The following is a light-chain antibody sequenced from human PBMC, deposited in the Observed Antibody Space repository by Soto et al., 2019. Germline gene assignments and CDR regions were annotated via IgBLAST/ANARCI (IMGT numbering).Light chain of an antibody. CDR3: CSYASSTVV. V-gene: IGLV2-23*01. J-gene: IGLJ2*01. CDR1: SSDVGSYNL. CDR2: EGS. Sequence: QSALTQPASVSGSPGQSITISCTGTSSDVGSYNLVSWYQQHPGKAPKLVIYEGSKRPSGVSNRFSGSRSGDTASLTISGLQAEDEGHYHCCSYASSTVVFGGGTQLTVL.